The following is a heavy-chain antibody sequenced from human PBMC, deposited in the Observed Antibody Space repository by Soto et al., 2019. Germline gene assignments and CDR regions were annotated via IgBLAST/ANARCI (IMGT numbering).Heavy chain of an antibody. CDR3: AGYSSSWYGAY. Sequence: ESGGGLVKPGGSLRLSCAASGFTFSSYSMNWVRQAPGKGLEWVSSISSSSSYIYYADSVKGRFTISRDNAKNSLYLQMNSLRAEDTAVYYCAGYSSSWYGAYWGQGTLVTVSS. CDR1: GFTFSSYS. D-gene: IGHD6-13*01. CDR2: ISSSSSYI. J-gene: IGHJ4*02. V-gene: IGHV3-21*01.